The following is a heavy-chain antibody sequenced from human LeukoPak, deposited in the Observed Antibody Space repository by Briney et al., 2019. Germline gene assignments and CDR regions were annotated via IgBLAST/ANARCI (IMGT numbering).Heavy chain of an antibody. V-gene: IGHV1-18*01. D-gene: IGHD3-10*01. J-gene: IGHJ5*02. CDR1: GYTFTSYG. Sequence: GASVKVSCRASGYTFTSYGISWVRQAPGQGLEWMGWISAYNGNTNYAQKLQGRVTMTTDTSTSTAYMELRSLRSDDTAVYYCARGGYYGWGNDFRFDPWGQGTLVTVSS. CDR2: ISAYNGNT. CDR3: ARGGYYGWGNDFRFDP.